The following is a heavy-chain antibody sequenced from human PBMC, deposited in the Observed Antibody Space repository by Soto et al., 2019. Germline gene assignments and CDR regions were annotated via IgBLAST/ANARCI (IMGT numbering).Heavy chain of an antibody. V-gene: IGHV3-53*01. J-gene: IGHJ4*02. CDR3: TLHGNYYDSSGYYRY. D-gene: IGHD3-22*01. CDR1: GFTVSSNY. Sequence: GSLRLSCAASGFTVSSNYMSWVRQAPGKGLEWVSVTYSGGSTYYADSVKGRFTISRDNSKNTLYLQMNSLRAEDTAVYYCTLHGNYYDSSGYYRYWGQGTLVTVSS. CDR2: TYSGGST.